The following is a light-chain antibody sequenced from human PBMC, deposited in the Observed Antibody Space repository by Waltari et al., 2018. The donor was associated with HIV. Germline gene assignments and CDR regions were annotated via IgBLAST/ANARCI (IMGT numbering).Light chain of an antibody. CDR2: SNN. Sequence: QSVLTQPPSASGTPGQRVTIPCSGIRSNIARNTVNWYQQLPGTAPKLLIYSNNQRPSGVPDRFSGSKSGTSASLAISGLQSEVEADYYCATWDDSLNGPVFGGGTQLTVL. V-gene: IGLV1-44*01. CDR1: RSNIARNT. CDR3: ATWDDSLNGPV. J-gene: IGLJ2*01.